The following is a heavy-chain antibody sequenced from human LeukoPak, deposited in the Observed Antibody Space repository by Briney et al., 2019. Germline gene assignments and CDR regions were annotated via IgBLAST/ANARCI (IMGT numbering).Heavy chain of an antibody. CDR3: ARHSSSVPDYYHGLDV. CDR2: IYSDSNT. Sequence: PGGSLRLSCAASGFSVSSSYMSWVRQAPGKGLEWVSVIYSDSNTYYAGSVKGRFTISRDNPKNTLYLQMNSLRAEDTAVYHCARHSSSVPDYYHGLDVWGQGTTVTVSS. CDR1: GFSVSSSY. V-gene: IGHV3-53*01. D-gene: IGHD6-6*01. J-gene: IGHJ6*02.